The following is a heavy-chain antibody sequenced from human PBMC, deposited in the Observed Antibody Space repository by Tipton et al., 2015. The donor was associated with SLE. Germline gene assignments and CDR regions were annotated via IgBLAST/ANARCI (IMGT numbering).Heavy chain of an antibody. CDR3: AKEGGDDSSGYMHY. Sequence: SLRLSCAASGFTFGNNWMSWVRQAPGKGLEWVANINEDGGAKNYVDSLKGRFTIARDNAKNSLYLQMNSLRDEDTAVYYCAKEGGDDSSGYMHYWGQGTLVTVSP. CDR1: GFTFGNNW. D-gene: IGHD3-22*01. V-gene: IGHV3-7*01. J-gene: IGHJ4*02. CDR2: INEDGGAK.